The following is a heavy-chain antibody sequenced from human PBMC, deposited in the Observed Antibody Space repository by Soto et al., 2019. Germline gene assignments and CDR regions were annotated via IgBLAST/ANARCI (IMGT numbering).Heavy chain of an antibody. CDR3: AVAVAGPTAIGY. CDR2: INSDGSST. CDR1: GFTFSSYW. V-gene: IGHV3-74*01. J-gene: IGHJ4*02. D-gene: IGHD6-19*01. Sequence: EVQLVESGGGLVQPGGSLRLSCAASGFTFSSYWMHWVRQAPGKGLVWVSRINSDGSSTSYADSVKGRFTISRDNAKNTLYRQMNSLGAGDTAVYYCAVAVAGPTAIGYWGQGTLVTVSS.